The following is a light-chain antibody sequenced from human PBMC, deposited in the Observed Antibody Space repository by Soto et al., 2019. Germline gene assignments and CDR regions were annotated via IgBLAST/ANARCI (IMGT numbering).Light chain of an antibody. CDR3: QQAKSFPPT. J-gene: IGKJ4*01. Sequence: DIQMTQSPSSVSASIGDRVTITCRASQGISSWLVWYQQKPGKAPKLLIYGAYSLQSGVPSRFSGSGSGTHFTLTISSLQPEDSATYYCQQAKSFPPTFGGGTKVEMK. CDR1: QGISSW. V-gene: IGKV1-12*01. CDR2: GAY.